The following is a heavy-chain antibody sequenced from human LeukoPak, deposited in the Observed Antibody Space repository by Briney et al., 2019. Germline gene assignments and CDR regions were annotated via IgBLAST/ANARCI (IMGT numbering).Heavy chain of an antibody. CDR1: GYTFSDYS. CDR3: VSGNDPDYVWGTYRLDAFGI. J-gene: IGHJ3*02. Sequence: PGGSLRLSCAASGYTFSDYSVNWVRQVPGKGLEWVSSINSSGTYIYYADSVKGRFTISRDNAKNSLFLQMSSLRAEDTAVYYCVSGNDPDYVWGTYRLDAFGIWGEGTMVIVSS. D-gene: IGHD3-16*02. V-gene: IGHV3-21*01. CDR2: INSSGTYI.